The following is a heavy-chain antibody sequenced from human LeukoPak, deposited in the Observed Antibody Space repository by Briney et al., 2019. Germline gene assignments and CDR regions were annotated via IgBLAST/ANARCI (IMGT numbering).Heavy chain of an antibody. CDR1: GFTFSHYS. CDR3: AELGITMIGGV. J-gene: IGHJ6*04. V-gene: IGHV3-21*01. D-gene: IGHD3-10*02. Sequence: GGSLRLSCAASGFTFSHYSMNWVRQAPGKGLEWVSSISSSSSYIYYADSVKGRFTISRDNAKNSLYLQMNSLRAEDTAVYYCAELGITMIGGVWGKGTTVTISS. CDR2: ISSSSSYI.